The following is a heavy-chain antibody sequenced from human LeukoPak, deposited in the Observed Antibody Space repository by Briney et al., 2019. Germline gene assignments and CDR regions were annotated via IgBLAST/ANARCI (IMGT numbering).Heavy chain of an antibody. CDR3: ARDQDWNYAFDI. J-gene: IGHJ3*02. D-gene: IGHD1-7*01. CDR2: INPSGGST. Sequence: ASVKVSCKASGYTLTSYFIHWVRQAPGEGLEWMGIINPSGGSTSYAQKFQGRVTMTRDTSTSTVYMELSSLRSEDTAVYYCARDQDWNYAFDIWGQGTMVTVSS. V-gene: IGHV1-46*01. CDR1: GYTLTSYF.